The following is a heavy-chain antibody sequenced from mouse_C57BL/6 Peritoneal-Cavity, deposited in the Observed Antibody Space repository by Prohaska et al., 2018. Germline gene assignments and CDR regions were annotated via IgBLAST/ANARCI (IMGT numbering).Heavy chain of an antibody. D-gene: IGHD1-1*01. Sequence: QVQLQQSGPELVKPGASVKISCKATGYAFSSSWMNWVKQRPGKGLECIGRIYAGDGDTNYNGKFKGKATLTADKAASTAYMQLSSLTSEDSAVYFCARGGGIATVLRDAIEYWGQGTSVTVSS. V-gene: IGHV1-82*01. CDR3: ARGGGIATVLRDAIEY. CDR1: GYAFSSSW. CDR2: IYAGDGDT. J-gene: IGHJ4*01.